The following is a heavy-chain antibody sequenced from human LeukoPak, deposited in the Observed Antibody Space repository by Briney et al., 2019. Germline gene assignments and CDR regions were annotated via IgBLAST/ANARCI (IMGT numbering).Heavy chain of an antibody. CDR1: GFTFSTYA. J-gene: IGHJ3*02. CDR3: ARDWPSEWQHLPDYDAVDI. D-gene: IGHD6-13*01. Sequence: GGSLRLSCAASGFTFSTYAMIRVRQPPGKGLNWVSSIRGRGGNTFYADSVKGRFTISRDNSKNTLYLQMNSLRAEDTAVYYCARDWPSEWQHLPDYDAVDIWGQGTMVTVSS. V-gene: IGHV3-23*01. CDR2: IRGRGGNT.